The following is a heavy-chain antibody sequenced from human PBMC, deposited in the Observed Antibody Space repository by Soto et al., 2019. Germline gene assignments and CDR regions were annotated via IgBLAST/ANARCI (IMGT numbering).Heavy chain of an antibody. V-gene: IGHV4-59*08. CDR1: GGSISSHY. D-gene: IGHD6-13*01. Sequence: QVQLQESGPGLVKPSETLSLTCTVSGGSISSHYWSWIRQPPGRGLEWIGFIYYSGITDSNPSLKSRVAISLDTSKNQLSLRFSSVTAADTAVYYCARPWGIAPAVWYFDLWGRGTLVTVSS. J-gene: IGHJ2*01. CDR2: IYYSGIT. CDR3: ARPWGIAPAVWYFDL.